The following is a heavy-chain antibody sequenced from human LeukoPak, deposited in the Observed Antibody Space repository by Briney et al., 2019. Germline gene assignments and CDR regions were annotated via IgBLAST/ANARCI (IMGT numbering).Heavy chain of an antibody. J-gene: IGHJ4*02. V-gene: IGHV1-69*04. CDR3: ARVHYDSIGSPMYYFDY. D-gene: IGHD3-22*01. CDR1: GGTFSSYA. Sequence: ASVKVSCKASGGTFSSYAISWVRQAPGQGLEWMGRIIPILGIANYAQKFQGRVTITADKSTSTAYMELSSLRSEDTAVYYCARVHYDSIGSPMYYFDYWGQGTLVTVSS. CDR2: IIPILGIA.